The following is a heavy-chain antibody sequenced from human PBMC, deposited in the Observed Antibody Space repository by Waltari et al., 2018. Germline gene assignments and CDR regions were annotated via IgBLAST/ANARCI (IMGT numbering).Heavy chain of an antibody. CDR2: INYSGST. Sequence: QVQLPESGPGLVKSSETLSLTCTVSGGSIGRNTFYWAWIRQPPGKRMEWMASINYSGSTYYMPSLKSRVTISVDTSRNQLSLRLTSVTAADTAVYFCVREWSSSSSWFDPWGQGTLVTVSS. CDR3: VREWSSSSSWFDP. J-gene: IGHJ5*02. V-gene: IGHV4-39*07. CDR1: GGSIGRNTFY. D-gene: IGHD6-6*01.